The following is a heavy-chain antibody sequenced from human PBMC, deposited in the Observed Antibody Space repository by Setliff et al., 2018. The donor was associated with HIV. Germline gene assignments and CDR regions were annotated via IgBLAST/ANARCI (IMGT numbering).Heavy chain of an antibody. Sequence: PSETLSLTCTVSGGSITSGGYYWSWIRQHPEKGLEWIGYIFYTGNTYHNPSLKSRVTISVDTSKNQFSLELISVTAADTAVYYCARDPRQYSYYGMDVWGQGTTVTVSS. CDR1: GGSITSGGYY. V-gene: IGHV4-31*03. CDR3: ARDPRQYSYYGMDV. CDR2: IFYTGNT. J-gene: IGHJ6*02.